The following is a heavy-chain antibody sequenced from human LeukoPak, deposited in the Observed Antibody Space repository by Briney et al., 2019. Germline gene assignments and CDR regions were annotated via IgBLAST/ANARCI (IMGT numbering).Heavy chain of an antibody. CDR1: GGSISSYY. Sequence: SETLSLTCTVSGGSISSYYWSWIRQPPGKGLEWIGYIYYSGSTNYNPSLKSRVTISVDTSKNQFSLKLSSVTAADTAVYYCARQGWLQFIDYWGREPWSPSPQ. V-gene: IGHV4-59*08. D-gene: IGHD5-24*01. J-gene: IGHJ4*02. CDR2: IYYSGST. CDR3: ARQGWLQFIDY.